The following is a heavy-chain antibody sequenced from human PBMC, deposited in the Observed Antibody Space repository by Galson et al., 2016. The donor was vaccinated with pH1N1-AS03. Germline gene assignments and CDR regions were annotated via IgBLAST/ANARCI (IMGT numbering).Heavy chain of an antibody. CDR1: GGSISSYY. CDR3: ARRGGSGAPLFDY. D-gene: IGHD6-19*01. Sequence: ETLSLTCTVSGGSISSYYWSWIRQPPGKGLEWIGYIYYSGSTNYNPSLKSRVTMSVDTSKNQLSLKLTSVTAADTAVYYCARRGGSGAPLFDYWGQGTLVTVSS. CDR2: IYYSGST. V-gene: IGHV4-59*08. J-gene: IGHJ4*02.